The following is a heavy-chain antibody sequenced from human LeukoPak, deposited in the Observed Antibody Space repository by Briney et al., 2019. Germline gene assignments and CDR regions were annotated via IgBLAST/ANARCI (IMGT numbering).Heavy chain of an antibody. D-gene: IGHD3-22*01. CDR3: ARSPYDSSGYYPS. CDR1: GGTFSSYA. Sequence: SVKVSCKASGGTFSSYAISWVRQAPGQGLEWMGRIIPILGIANYAQKFQGRVTITADKSTSTAYMELSSLRSEDTAVYYCARSPYDSSGYYPSWGQGTLVTVSS. CDR2: IIPILGIA. J-gene: IGHJ5*02. V-gene: IGHV1-69*04.